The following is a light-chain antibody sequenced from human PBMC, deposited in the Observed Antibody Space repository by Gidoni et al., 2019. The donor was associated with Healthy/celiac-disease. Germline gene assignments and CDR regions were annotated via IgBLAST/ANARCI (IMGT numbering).Light chain of an antibody. CDR1: QSISSY. CDR2: AAS. CDR3: QQSYSSPYT. V-gene: IGKV1-39*01. Sequence: DIQMTQSPSSLSASVGDRVTITCRASQSISSYLNWYQQKPGKAPKLLIYAASSLQSGVPSRFSGSGSGADFTLTISSLQPEDFATYSCQQSYSSPYTFGQXTKLEIK. J-gene: IGKJ2*01.